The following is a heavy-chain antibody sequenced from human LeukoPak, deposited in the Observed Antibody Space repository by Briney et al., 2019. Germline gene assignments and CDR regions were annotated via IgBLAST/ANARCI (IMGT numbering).Heavy chain of an antibody. CDR2: ISYDGSNK. V-gene: IGHV3-30-3*01. Sequence: GGSLRLSCAASGFTFSSYAMHWVRQAPGKGLEWVAVISYDGSNKYYADSVKGRFTISRDNSKNTLYLQMNSLRAGDTAVYYCTCIAAAKDYWGQGTLVTVSS. D-gene: IGHD6-13*01. CDR3: TCIAAAKDY. J-gene: IGHJ4*02. CDR1: GFTFSSYA.